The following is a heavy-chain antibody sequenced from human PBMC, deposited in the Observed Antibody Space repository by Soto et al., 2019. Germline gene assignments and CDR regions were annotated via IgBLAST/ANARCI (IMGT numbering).Heavy chain of an antibody. V-gene: IGHV3-23*01. CDR2: ISGSGGST. CDR3: AKDYYDILTGYPLYFDY. J-gene: IGHJ4*02. CDR1: GFTFSSYA. Sequence: GGSLRLSCAASGFTFSSYAMSWVRQAPGKGLEWVSAISGSGGSTYYADSVKGRFTISRDNSKNTLYLQMNSLRAEDTAVYYCAKDYYDILTGYPLYFDYWGQGTLVTVSS. D-gene: IGHD3-9*01.